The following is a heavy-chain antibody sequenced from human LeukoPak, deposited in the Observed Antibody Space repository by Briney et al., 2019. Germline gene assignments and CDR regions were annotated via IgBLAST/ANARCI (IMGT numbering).Heavy chain of an antibody. V-gene: IGHV3-7*03. CDR3: ARDRITDFWSGYYTNYFDY. Sequence: GGSLRLSCAASGFTFSSYWMSWVRQAPGKGLEWVANIRQDGSEKYYVDSVKGRFTISRDISKNTLYLQMNSLRAEDTAVYYCARDRITDFWSGYYTNYFDYWGQGTLVTVSS. CDR2: IRQDGSEK. J-gene: IGHJ4*02. CDR1: GFTFSSYW. D-gene: IGHD3-3*01.